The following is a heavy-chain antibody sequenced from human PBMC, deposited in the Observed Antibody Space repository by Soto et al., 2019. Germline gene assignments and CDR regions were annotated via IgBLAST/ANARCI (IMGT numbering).Heavy chain of an antibody. V-gene: IGHV1-69*01. CDR3: ARSSPYIVVRKPTGNKDYYGMDV. D-gene: IGHD2-2*01. CDR1: GGTFSNYT. Sequence: QVQLVQSGAEVKKPGSSVKVFCKASGGTFSNYTISWVRQAPGQGLEWMGGIIPVFGTTDYEQKFQGRVTINADGSTSTAYMKMSSLRSADTAVYYCARSSPYIVVRKPTGNKDYYGMDVWGQGTTVTVSS. J-gene: IGHJ6*02. CDR2: IIPVFGTT.